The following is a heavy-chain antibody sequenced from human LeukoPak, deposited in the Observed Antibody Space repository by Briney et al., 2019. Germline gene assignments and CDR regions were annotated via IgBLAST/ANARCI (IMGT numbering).Heavy chain of an antibody. V-gene: IGHV1-2*02. CDR3: ARLGVHGFDY. J-gene: IGHJ4*02. Sequence: GASVKVSCKASGYTFTRYYMHWLRQAPRQGLEWMGWINPNSGGTNYAQKFQGRVTMTRDTSINTAYMELSRLSSDDSAVYYGARLGVHGFDYWGQGTLVTVSS. D-gene: IGHD2-8*01. CDR1: GYTFTRYY. CDR2: INPNSGGT.